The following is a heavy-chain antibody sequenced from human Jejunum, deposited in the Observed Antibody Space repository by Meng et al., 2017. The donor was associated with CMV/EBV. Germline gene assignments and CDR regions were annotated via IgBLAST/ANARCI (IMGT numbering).Heavy chain of an antibody. D-gene: IGHD2-2*01. J-gene: IGHJ4*02. Sequence: ASGYTFTSYDINWVRQATGQGLGWMGWMNPNSGNTGYAQKFQGRVTITRNTSISTAYMELSSLRSEDTAVYYCARGRVPAAPPDYWGQGTLVTVSS. CDR1: GYTFTSYD. CDR2: MNPNSGNT. CDR3: ARGRVPAAPPDY. V-gene: IGHV1-8*03.